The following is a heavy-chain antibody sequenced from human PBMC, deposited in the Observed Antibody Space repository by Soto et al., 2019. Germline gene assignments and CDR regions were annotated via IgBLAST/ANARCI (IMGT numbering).Heavy chain of an antibody. CDR3: ARASGSYYKPYYFDY. D-gene: IGHD1-26*01. V-gene: IGHV1-69*13. J-gene: IGHJ4*02. CDR1: GGTFSSYA. CDR2: IIPIFGTA. Sequence: ASVKVSCKASGGTFSSYAISWVRQAPGQGLEWMGGIIPIFGTANYAQKFQGRVTITADESTSTAYMELGSLGSEDTAVYYCARASGSYYKPYYFDYWGQGTLVTVSS.